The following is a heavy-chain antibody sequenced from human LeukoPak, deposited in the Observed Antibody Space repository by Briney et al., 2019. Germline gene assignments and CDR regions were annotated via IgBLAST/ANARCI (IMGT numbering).Heavy chain of an antibody. V-gene: IGHV3-30*03. Sequence: PGGSLRLSCTASGFTFSNYWMTWVRQAPGKGLEWVAVVSHDGGTKYYADSVKGRFSIYRENSENTLYLQMNSLRPEDTAMYYCTREGLGSGSDFSAWFDPWGQGTLVTVSS. CDR2: VSHDGGTK. CDR3: TREGLGSGSDFSAWFDP. D-gene: IGHD3-10*01. CDR1: GFTFSNYW. J-gene: IGHJ5*02.